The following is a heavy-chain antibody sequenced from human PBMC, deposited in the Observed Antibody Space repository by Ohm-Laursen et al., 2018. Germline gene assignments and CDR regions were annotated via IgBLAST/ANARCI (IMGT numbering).Heavy chain of an antibody. Sequence: SETLSLTCSVSGGSISSNYWSWIRQPAGKGLEWIGRIYTSGSTNYNPSLKSRVTMSVDTSKNQFSLKLCSVTAADTAVYYCARGGELKRVPDYWGQGTLVTVSS. V-gene: IGHV4-4*07. CDR2: IYTSGST. J-gene: IGHJ4*02. CDR1: GGSISSNY. CDR3: ARGGELKRVPDY. D-gene: IGHD2-2*01.